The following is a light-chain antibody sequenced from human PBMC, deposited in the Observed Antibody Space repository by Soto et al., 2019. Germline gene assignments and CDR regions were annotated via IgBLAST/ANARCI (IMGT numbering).Light chain of an antibody. CDR3: QQYNNWPLT. CDR2: GAS. CDR1: QSVSSN. Sequence: EIVMTQSPANLSVSPGERATLSCRASQSVSSNLAWYQQKPGQAPRLLIYGASTRATAIPARFSGSGSGTEFTLTISSLQSEDFAVYYCQQYNNWPLTFGQGTRLEIK. V-gene: IGKV3-15*01. J-gene: IGKJ5*01.